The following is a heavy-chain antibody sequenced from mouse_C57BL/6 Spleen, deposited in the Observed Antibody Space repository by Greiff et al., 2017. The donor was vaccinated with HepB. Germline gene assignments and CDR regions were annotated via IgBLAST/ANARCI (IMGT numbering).Heavy chain of an antibody. CDR3: ASITTVVSYFDY. D-gene: IGHD1-1*01. CDR1: GFTFSSYG. CDR2: ISSGGSYT. J-gene: IGHJ2*01. Sequence: EVKLMESGGDLVKPGGSLKLSCAASGFTFSSYGMSWVRQTPDKRLEWVATISSGGSYTYYPDSVKGRFTISRDNAKNTLYLQMSSLKSEDTAMYYCASITTVVSYFDYWGQGTTLTVSS. V-gene: IGHV5-6*01.